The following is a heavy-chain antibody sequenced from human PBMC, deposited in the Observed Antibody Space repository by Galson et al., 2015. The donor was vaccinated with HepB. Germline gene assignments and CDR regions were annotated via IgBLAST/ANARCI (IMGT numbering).Heavy chain of an antibody. Sequence: CAISGDSVSSNSAAWNWIRQSPSRGLEWLGRTYYRSKWYNDYAVSVKSRITINPDTSKNQFSLQLNSVTPEDTAVYYCARDRVLAVAGKGDYFDYWGQGTLVTVSS. V-gene: IGHV6-1*01. D-gene: IGHD6-19*01. J-gene: IGHJ4*02. CDR3: ARDRVLAVAGKGDYFDY. CDR1: GDSVSSNSAA. CDR2: TYYRSKWYN.